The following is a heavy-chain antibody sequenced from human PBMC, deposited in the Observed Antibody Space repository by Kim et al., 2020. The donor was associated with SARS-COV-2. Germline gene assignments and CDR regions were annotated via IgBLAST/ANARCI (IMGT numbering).Heavy chain of an antibody. CDR1: GDSISSYY. D-gene: IGHD6-19*01. CDR2: IYYSGST. Sequence: SETLSLTCTVSGDSISSYYWIWIRRPPGKGLEWIGYIYYSGSTNYNPSLKSRVIISVDTSKNQFPLKLSSVTAADTAVYYCARGTIAVGYAFDIWGQGTMVTVSS. CDR3: ARGTIAVGYAFDI. J-gene: IGHJ3*02. V-gene: IGHV4-59*13.